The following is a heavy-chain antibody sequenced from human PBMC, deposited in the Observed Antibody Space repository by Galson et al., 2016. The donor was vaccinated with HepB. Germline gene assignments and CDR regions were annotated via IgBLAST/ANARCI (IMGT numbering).Heavy chain of an antibody. J-gene: IGHJ4*02. D-gene: IGHD6-13*01. CDR3: AREAPIAAPGANDC. CDR1: GFTFNSFG. CDR2: IWYDGGNK. Sequence: SLRLSCAASGFTFNSFGMHWVRQAPSKGLEWVAVIWYDGGNKYYGDSVKGRFTISRDNSKNTLYLQMNSLRAEDTAIYCCAREAPIAAPGANDCWGQGTQVTVSS. V-gene: IGHV3-33*01.